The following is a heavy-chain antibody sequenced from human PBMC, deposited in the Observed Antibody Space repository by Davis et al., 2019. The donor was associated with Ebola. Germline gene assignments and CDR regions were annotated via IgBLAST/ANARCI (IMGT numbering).Heavy chain of an antibody. CDR2: IYYSGST. Sequence: MPSETLSLTCTVSGGSISSYYWSWIRQPPGKGLEWIGYIYYSGSTNYNPSLKSRVTISVDTSKNQFSLKLTSVTAADTAVYYCARHTSYGGKTRFDPWGQGTLVTVSS. J-gene: IGHJ5*02. CDR3: ARHTSYGGKTRFDP. CDR1: GGSISSYY. V-gene: IGHV4-59*08. D-gene: IGHD4-23*01.